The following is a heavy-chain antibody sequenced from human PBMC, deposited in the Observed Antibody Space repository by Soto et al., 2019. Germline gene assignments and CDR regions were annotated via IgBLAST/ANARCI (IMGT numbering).Heavy chain of an antibody. Sequence: SETLSLTCAVSGGSISSSNWWSWVRQPQGKGLEWIGEIYHSGSTNYNPSLKSRVTISVDKSKNQFSLKLSSVTAADTAVYYYAPMTPRIGFDPWGQGTLVTVSS. D-gene: IGHD2-15*01. CDR3: APMTPRIGFDP. CDR2: IYHSGST. V-gene: IGHV4-4*02. CDR1: GGSISSSNW. J-gene: IGHJ5*02.